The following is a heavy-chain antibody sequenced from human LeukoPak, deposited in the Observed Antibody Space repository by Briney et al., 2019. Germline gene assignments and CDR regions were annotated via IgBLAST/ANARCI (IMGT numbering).Heavy chain of an antibody. Sequence: GGSLRLSCAASGFTFSSYAMSWVRQTPGKGLEWVSGISANGGSTYCADSVKGRFTISRDNSENTLYLQMNSLRAEDTAVYYCAKDLTTFPDYLDYWGQGTLVTVSS. CDR2: ISANGGST. CDR3: AKDLTTFPDYLDY. CDR1: GFTFSSYA. V-gene: IGHV3-23*01. J-gene: IGHJ4*02. D-gene: IGHD3-10*02.